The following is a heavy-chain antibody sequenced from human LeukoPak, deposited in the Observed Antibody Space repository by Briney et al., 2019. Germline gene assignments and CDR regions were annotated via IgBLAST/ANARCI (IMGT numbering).Heavy chain of an antibody. CDR2: IYYSGST. V-gene: IGHV4-59*01. CDR3: ARARCSGGSCYSGAFDY. CDR1: GGSISSYY. D-gene: IGHD2-15*01. J-gene: IGHJ4*02. Sequence: SETLSLTCTVSGGSISSYYWSWIRQPPGKGLEWIGYIYYSGSTNYNPSLKSRVTISVDTSKNQFSLKLSSVTAADTAVYYCARARCSGGSCYSGAFDYWGQGTLVTVSS.